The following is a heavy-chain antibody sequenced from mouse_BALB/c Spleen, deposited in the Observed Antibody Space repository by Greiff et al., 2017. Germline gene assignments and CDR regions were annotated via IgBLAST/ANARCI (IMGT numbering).Heavy chain of an antibody. CDR3: ARDGSRTYYYAMDY. CDR1: GFTFSSYA. J-gene: IGHJ4*01. CDR2: ISSGGSYT. V-gene: IGHV5-9-4*01. Sequence: EVKLMESGGGLVKPGGSLKLSCAASGFTFSSYAMSWVRQSPEKRLEWVAEISSGGSYTYYPDTVTGRFTISRDNAKNTLYLEMSSLRSEDTAMYYCARDGSRTYYYAMDYWGQGTSVTVSS.